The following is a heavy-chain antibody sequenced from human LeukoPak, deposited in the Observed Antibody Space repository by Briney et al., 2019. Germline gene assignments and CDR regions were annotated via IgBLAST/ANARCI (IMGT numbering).Heavy chain of an antibody. V-gene: IGHV4-59*01. CDR3: ATGGYSSGLSDL. J-gene: IGHJ4*02. CDR2: ISYSGST. CDR1: GGSISSYY. Sequence: SETLSLTCTVSGGSISSYYWSWIRQSPGKGLEWIEYISYSGSTAYNPSLKSRVTISVDTSKNQLFLKLSSVTAADTAVYYCATGGYSSGLSDLWGQGTLVTVSS. D-gene: IGHD5-18*01.